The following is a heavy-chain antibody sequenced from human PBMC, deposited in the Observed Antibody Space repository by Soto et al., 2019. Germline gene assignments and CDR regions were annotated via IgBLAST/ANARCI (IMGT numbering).Heavy chain of an antibody. Sequence: QITLKESGPTLVKPTKTLTLTCTFSGFSLNTTEVGVGWVRQPPGKALEWLAVIFGNNYKRYSPSLKSRPTTXKXXSKHQGVLTMTDGDPGDTGTYFCVHMDYDFNGLDVWGQGPTVTVSS. V-gene: IGHV2-5*04. CDR2: IFGNNYK. D-gene: IGHD3-22*01. CDR3: VHMDYDFNGLDV. CDR1: GFSLNTTEVG. J-gene: IGHJ6*02.